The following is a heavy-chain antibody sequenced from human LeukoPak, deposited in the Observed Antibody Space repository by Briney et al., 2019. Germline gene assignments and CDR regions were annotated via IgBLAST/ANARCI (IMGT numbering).Heavy chain of an antibody. CDR1: GYTFSSYW. CDR2: IYPGDSDT. J-gene: IGHJ3*02. V-gene: IGHV5-51*01. D-gene: IGHD3-22*01. CDR3: ARSDSSLKGDAFET. Sequence: GESLKISCKGSGYTFSSYWIGWVRQMPGKGLEWMGIIYPGDSDTRYSPSFQGQVTMSADKSNTIAYLQWSSLKASDTAMYYCARSDSSLKGDAFETWGQGTVVTVSS.